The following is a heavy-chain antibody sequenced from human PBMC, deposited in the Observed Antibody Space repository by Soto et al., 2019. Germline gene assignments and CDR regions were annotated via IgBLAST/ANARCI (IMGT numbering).Heavy chain of an antibody. CDR3: ARYFRGSGRYFFDY. V-gene: IGHV3-7*03. CDR2: INQDGGGT. CDR1: GFTFSSSF. D-gene: IGHD6-19*01. J-gene: IGHJ4*02. Sequence: EVQLVESGGALVQPGGSLRLSCVASGFTFSSSFMGWVRQAPGKGLEWVANINQDGGGTYYVDSVEGRFTISRDNAKDSLYLQMNSLRGEDTAVYYCARYFRGSGRYFFDYWGQRTLVTVSS.